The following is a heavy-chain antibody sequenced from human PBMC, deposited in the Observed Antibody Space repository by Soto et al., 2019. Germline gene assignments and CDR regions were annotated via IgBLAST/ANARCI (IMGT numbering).Heavy chain of an antibody. D-gene: IGHD2-21*01. V-gene: IGHV1-46*01. J-gene: IGHJ6*02. CDR3: ASRVLCDMDV. CDR1: GDTFTSNY. Sequence: QEQLVQSGAEVKEPGASLKVSCKASGDTFTSNYIHWVRQAPGQGLEWMGRINPSSGTTLYAQKFQGRLTLTTDTSPSTVYMDLNSLTSEDSAVYYCASRVLCDMDVWGQGTTVTVSS. CDR2: INPSSGTT.